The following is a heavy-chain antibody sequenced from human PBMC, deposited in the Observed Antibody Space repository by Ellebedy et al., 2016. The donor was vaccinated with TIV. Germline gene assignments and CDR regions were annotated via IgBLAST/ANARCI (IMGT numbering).Heavy chain of an antibody. Sequence: MPSETLSLTCSVSGASISSYSWTWIRQSPGKGLEWIGYIYDGGRTSYNPSLKCRVTISGDTSKNQLSLKLTSVTAADTAVSYCARDRGFDCRPRLVHYGVDVWGQGTTVAVSS. CDR1: GASISSYS. CDR2: IYDGGRT. D-gene: IGHD2-21*01. V-gene: IGHV4-59*01. J-gene: IGHJ6*02. CDR3: ARDRGFDCRPRLVHYGVDV.